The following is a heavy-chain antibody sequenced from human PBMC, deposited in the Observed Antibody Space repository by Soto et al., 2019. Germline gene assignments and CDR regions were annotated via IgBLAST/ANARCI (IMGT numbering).Heavy chain of an antibody. CDR1: GGSISSGGYY. D-gene: IGHD5-18*01. CDR2: IYYSGST. CDR3: ARDSSVYSYGSIDY. Sequence: SETLSLTCTVSGGSISSGGYYWSWIRQHPGKGLEWIGYIYYSGSTYYNPSLKSRVTISVDTSKNQFSLKLSAVTAADTAVYYCARDSSVYSYGSIDYWGQGTLVTVSS. V-gene: IGHV4-31*03. J-gene: IGHJ4*02.